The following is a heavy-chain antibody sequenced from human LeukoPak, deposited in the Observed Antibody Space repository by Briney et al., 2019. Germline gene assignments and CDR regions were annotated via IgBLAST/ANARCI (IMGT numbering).Heavy chain of an antibody. CDR2: IYHTGST. CDR3: ARAISGSFRTSYYFGY. CDR1: GYSIGSGYY. J-gene: IGHJ4*02. V-gene: IGHV4-38-2*02. D-gene: IGHD6-13*01. Sequence: SETLSLTCTVSGYSIGSGYYWGWIRQPPGKGLEWIGSIYHTGSTDYNPSLKSRVTVSVDTSKNQFSLKLTSVTAADTAVYYCARAISGSFRTSYYFGYWGQGTLVTVSS.